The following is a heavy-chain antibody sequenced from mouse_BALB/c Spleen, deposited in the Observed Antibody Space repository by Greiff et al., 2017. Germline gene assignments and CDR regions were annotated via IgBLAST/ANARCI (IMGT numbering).Heavy chain of an antibody. CDR3: ARVYYCYGAGYAMDY. CDR1: GFSLTGYG. D-gene: IGHD2-2*01. CDR2: IWGDGST. Sequence: VQGVESGPGLVAPSQSLSITCTVSGFSLTGYGVNWVRQPPGKGLEWLGMIWGDGSTDYNSALKSRLSISKDNSKSQVFLKMNSLQTDDTARYYCARVYYCYGAGYAMDYWGQGTSVTVSS. V-gene: IGHV2-6-7*01. J-gene: IGHJ4*01.